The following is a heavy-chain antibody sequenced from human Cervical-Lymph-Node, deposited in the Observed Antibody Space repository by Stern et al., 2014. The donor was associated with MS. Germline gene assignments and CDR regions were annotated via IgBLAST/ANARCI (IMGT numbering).Heavy chain of an antibody. CDR1: GFTFSNAW. Sequence: VQLVQSGGGLVKPGGSLRLSCAASGFTFSNAWMSWVRQAPGKGLEWVGRIKSKSDGGTTDDAAHVKGRITNPREKSKNTLLLQINSLKTEDTAVYYCTTDFPMGSGYDYWGQGTLVTVSS. D-gene: IGHD3-22*01. J-gene: IGHJ4*02. CDR2: IKSKSDGGTT. CDR3: TTDFPMGSGYDY. V-gene: IGHV3-15*01.